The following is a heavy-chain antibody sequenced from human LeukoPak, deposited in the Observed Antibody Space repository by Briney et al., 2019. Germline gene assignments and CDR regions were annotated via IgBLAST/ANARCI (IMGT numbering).Heavy chain of an antibody. J-gene: IGHJ6*02. Sequence: SQTLSLTCAISGDSVSSNSAAWNWIRQSPSRGLEWLGRTYYRSKWYNDYALSAESRITINPDTSKNQFSLQLNSVTPEDTAVYYCARDPGWHYGMDVWGQGTTVTVSS. V-gene: IGHV6-1*01. CDR1: GDSVSSNSAA. D-gene: IGHD6-19*01. CDR3: ARDPGWHYGMDV. CDR2: TYYRSKWYN.